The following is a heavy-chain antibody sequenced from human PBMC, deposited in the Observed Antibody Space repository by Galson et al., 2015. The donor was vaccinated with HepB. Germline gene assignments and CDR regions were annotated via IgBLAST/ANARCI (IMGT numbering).Heavy chain of an antibody. D-gene: IGHD4-23*01. CDR2: ISYDGSNK. J-gene: IGHJ6*02. V-gene: IGHV3-30*18. Sequence: SLRLSCAASGFTFSSYGMHWVRQAPGKGLEWVAVISYDGSNKYYADSVKGRFTISRDNSKNTLYLQMNSLRAEDTAVYYCAKDMSPPGGNDYGMDVWGQGTTVTVSS. CDR3: AKDMSPPGGNDYGMDV. CDR1: GFTFSSYG.